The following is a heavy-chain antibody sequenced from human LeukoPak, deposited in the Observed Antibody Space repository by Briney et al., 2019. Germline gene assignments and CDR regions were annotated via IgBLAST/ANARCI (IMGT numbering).Heavy chain of an antibody. CDR2: INPNSGGT. J-gene: IGHJ4*02. V-gene: IGHV1-2*02. CDR3: AREKIGSGYDQDLDY. Sequence: ASVKVSCKASGYTFTGYYMHWVRQAPEQGLEWMGWINPNSGGTNYAQNFQGRVTMTSDTSISTAYMELSSLTSDDTAVYYCAREKIGSGYDQDLDYWGQGTLVTVSS. D-gene: IGHD5-12*01. CDR1: GYTFTGYY.